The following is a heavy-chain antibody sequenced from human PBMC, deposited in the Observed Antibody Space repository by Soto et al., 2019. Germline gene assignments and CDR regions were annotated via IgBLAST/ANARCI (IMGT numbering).Heavy chain of an antibody. CDR1: GFTFSSYG. CDR2: ISYDGSNK. CDR3: AKDRGKSDSSGYLGKDTLGY. Sequence: QVQLVESGGGVVQPERSLRLSCAASGFTFSSYGMHWVRQAPGKGLEWVAVISYDGSNKYYADSVKGRFTISRDNSKNTLYLQMNSLRAEDTAVYYCAKDRGKSDSSGYLGKDTLGYWGQGTLVTVSS. V-gene: IGHV3-30*18. J-gene: IGHJ4*02. D-gene: IGHD3-22*01.